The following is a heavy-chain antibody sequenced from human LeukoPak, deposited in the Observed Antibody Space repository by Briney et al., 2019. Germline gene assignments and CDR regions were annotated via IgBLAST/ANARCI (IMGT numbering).Heavy chain of an antibody. Sequence: PSETLSLTCTVSGGSISSGGYYWSWIRQHPGKGLEWIGYIYYSGSTYYNPSLKSRVTISVDTSKNQFSLKLSSVTAADTAVYYCASVRLVRGVIINYYYGMDVWGQGTTVTVSS. D-gene: IGHD3-10*01. J-gene: IGHJ6*02. CDR3: ASVRLVRGVIINYYYGMDV. CDR1: GGSISSGGYY. CDR2: IYYSGST. V-gene: IGHV4-31*03.